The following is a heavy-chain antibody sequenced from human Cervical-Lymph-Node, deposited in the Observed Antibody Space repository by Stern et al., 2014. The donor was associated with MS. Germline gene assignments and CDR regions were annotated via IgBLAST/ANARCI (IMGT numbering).Heavy chain of an antibody. Sequence: QVQLVESGAEVKEPGASVKVSCKASGFSFTGYYMHWVRQAPGQGLEWMGRINPNTGGTNYAQKFQGRVTMTRDTSITTAYMELNRLRSDDTAVYYCARGDSGSYYGRADYWGQGTLVTVSS. V-gene: IGHV1-2*06. D-gene: IGHD1-26*01. J-gene: IGHJ4*02. CDR2: INPNTGGT. CDR3: ARGDSGSYYGRADY. CDR1: GFSFTGYY.